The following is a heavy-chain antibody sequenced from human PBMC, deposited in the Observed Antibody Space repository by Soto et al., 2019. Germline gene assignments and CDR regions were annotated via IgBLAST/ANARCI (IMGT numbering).Heavy chain of an antibody. CDR2: INPSGGST. CDR1: GYTFTSYY. Sequence: ASVKVSCKASGYTFTSYYMHWVLQAPGQGLEWMGIINPSGGSTSYAQKFQGRVTMTRDTSTSTVYMELSSLRSEDTAVYYCARLIVPAAIASRYYYYGMDVWGQGTTVTVSS. D-gene: IGHD2-2*02. V-gene: IGHV1-46*01. CDR3: ARLIVPAAIASRYYYYGMDV. J-gene: IGHJ6*02.